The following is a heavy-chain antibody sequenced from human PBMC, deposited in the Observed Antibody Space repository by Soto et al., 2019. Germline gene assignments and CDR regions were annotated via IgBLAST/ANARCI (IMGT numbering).Heavy chain of an antibody. CDR2: TSYTGNT. Sequence: ALSLTRFGSAGSFISHHCSRIRQFLGQRLEWIAYTSYTGNTNYNPSHQRRVTISLGTSKNEFALKLTSMTAADTAVYYRARDMHAGFTHYLDTWGQGILVTV. D-gene: IGHD2-8*01. V-gene: IGHV4-59*11. CDR1: AGSFISHH. J-gene: IGHJ4*02. CDR3: ARDMHAGFTHYLDT.